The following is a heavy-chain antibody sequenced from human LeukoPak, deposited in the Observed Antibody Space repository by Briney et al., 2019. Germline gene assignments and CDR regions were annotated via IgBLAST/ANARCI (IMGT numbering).Heavy chain of an antibody. CDR2: INHSGGT. CDR1: GGSFSGCY. CDR3: ARGPFMTTVTTGREDY. J-gene: IGHJ4*02. V-gene: IGHV4-34*01. D-gene: IGHD4-4*01. Sequence: PSETLSLTCAVYGGSFSGCYWSWIRQPPGKGLEWIGEINHSGGTNYNPSLKSRVTISVDTSKNQFSLKLSSVTAADTAVYYCARGPFMTTVTTGREDYWGQGTLVTVSS.